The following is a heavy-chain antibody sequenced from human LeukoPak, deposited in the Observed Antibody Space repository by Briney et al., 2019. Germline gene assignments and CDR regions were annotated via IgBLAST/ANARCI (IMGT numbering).Heavy chain of an antibody. Sequence: PGGSLRLSCAASGFTFSNAWMSWVRQAPGKGLEWVGRIKTKTDGGTTDYAAPVKGRFTISRDDSKNTLYLQMNSLKTEDTAVYYCTTEYYDILTGYHDYWGQGTLVTVSS. CDR1: GFTFSNAW. CDR3: TTEYYDILTGYHDY. D-gene: IGHD3-9*01. V-gene: IGHV3-15*01. J-gene: IGHJ4*02. CDR2: IKTKTDGGTT.